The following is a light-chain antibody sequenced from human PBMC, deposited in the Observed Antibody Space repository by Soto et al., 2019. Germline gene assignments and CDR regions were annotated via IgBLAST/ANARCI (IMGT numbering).Light chain of an antibody. J-gene: IGKJ5*01. Sequence: EIVLTQSPGTLSLSPGERATLSCRASQSVTSNYLAWYQLKPGQAPRLVIYAASHTATGVPDRFSGSGSGTDFTLSISRLEPEDFAVYYCQQYGSAPSITFGQGTRLEIK. CDR3: QQYGSAPSIT. CDR1: QSVTSNY. CDR2: AAS. V-gene: IGKV3-20*01.